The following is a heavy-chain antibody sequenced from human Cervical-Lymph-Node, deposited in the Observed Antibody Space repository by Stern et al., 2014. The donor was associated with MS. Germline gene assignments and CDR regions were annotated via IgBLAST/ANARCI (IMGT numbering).Heavy chain of an antibody. V-gene: IGHV1-2*02. CDR1: GYTFTGYY. CDR3: ARGDRFNEYDAFDI. Sequence: VQLLESGAELKKPGASVKVSCKASGYTFTGYYMHWVRQAPGQGLEWMGWMNPNTGGTKYAQKFQGRVTMTRDTSITTAYMELTRLRSDDTAMYYCARGDRFNEYDAFDIWGQGTTVTVSS. D-gene: IGHD1-1*01. CDR2: MNPNTGGT. J-gene: IGHJ3*02.